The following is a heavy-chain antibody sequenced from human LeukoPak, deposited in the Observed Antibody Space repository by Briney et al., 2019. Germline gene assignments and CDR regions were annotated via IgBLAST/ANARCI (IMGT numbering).Heavy chain of an antibody. CDR2: IYHSGRT. CDR3: ASIRYFDWPIDY. D-gene: IGHD3-9*01. CDR1: GYSISSGYY. Sequence: SETLSLTCTVSGYSISSGYYWGWLRQPPGEGLEWNGSIYHSGRTYYNPSLKSRVTISVDTSKNQFSLKLSSVTDADTAVYYCASIRYFDWPIDYWGQGTLVTVSS. V-gene: IGHV4-38-2*02. J-gene: IGHJ4*02.